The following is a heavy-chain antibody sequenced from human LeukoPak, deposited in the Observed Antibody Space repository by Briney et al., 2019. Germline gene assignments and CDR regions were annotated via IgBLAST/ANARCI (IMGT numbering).Heavy chain of an antibody. Sequence: PGGSRRLSCAASGFTFSNAWMSWVRQAPGKGLEWVGRIKSKTDGGTTDYAAPVKGRFTISRDDSKNTLYLQMNSLKTEDTAVYYCTTDLYYYDSSGYPDDALDIWGQGTMVTVSS. CDR3: TTDLYYYDSSGYPDDALDI. V-gene: IGHV3-15*01. CDR1: GFTFSNAW. CDR2: IKSKTDGGTT. J-gene: IGHJ3*02. D-gene: IGHD3-22*01.